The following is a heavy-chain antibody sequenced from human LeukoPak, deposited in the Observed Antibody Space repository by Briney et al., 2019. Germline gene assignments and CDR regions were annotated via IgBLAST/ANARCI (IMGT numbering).Heavy chain of an antibody. CDR2: VYHSGTT. CDR1: GGSITSSQHW. D-gene: IGHD5-18*01. V-gene: IGHV4-4*02. CDR3: VSPRGFSYGYFDY. J-gene: IGHJ4*02. Sequence: SGTLSLTCAVSGGSITSSQHWWSWARQPPGKGLEWIGEVYHSGTTNYNPSLKSRVTISADTSKNQFSLTLGSVSATDTAVYYCVSPRGFSYGYFDYWGQGTLVTVSS.